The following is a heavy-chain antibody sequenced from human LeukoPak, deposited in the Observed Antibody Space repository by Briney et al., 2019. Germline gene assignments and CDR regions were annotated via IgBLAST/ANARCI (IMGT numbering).Heavy chain of an antibody. CDR2: IRYDGSNK. CDR3: AKDHLVATEGNWNYGGGLGY. Sequence: QPGGSLRLSCAASGFTFSSYGMHWVRQAPGKGLEGVAFIRYDGSNKYYADSVKGRFTISRDNSKNTLYLQMNSLRAEDTAVYYCAKDHLVATEGNWNYGGGLGYWGQGTLVTVSS. CDR1: GFTFSSYG. V-gene: IGHV3-30*02. D-gene: IGHD1-7*01. J-gene: IGHJ4*02.